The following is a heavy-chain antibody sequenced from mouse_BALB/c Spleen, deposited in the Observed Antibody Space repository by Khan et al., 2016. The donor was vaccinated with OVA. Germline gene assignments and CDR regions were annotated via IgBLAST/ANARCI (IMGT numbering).Heavy chain of an antibody. CDR1: GDSITSGY. V-gene: IGHV3-8*02. Sequence: VQLKESGPSLVKPSQTLSLTCSVTGDSITSGYWNWIRKFPGNKLEYMGYLSFSGSTYYNPSLKSRISITRDTSKNQYYLQLNSVTTEDTATYYCARWNYRYDGYFDYWGQGTTLTVSS. D-gene: IGHD2-12*01. J-gene: IGHJ2*01. CDR2: LSFSGST. CDR3: ARWNYRYDGYFDY.